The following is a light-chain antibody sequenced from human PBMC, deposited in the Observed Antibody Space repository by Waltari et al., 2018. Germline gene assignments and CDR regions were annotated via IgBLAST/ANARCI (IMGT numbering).Light chain of an antibody. V-gene: IGKV4-1*01. CDR2: WAS. J-gene: IGKJ2*01. CDR3: QQYYSTPHT. CDR1: PSVLYSSNHKNY. Sequence: DIVMTQSPDSLDGSLGERATINCKSSPSVLYSSNHKNYLAWYQQKPRQPPKLLIYWASARESGVPDRFSGSGSGTDFTLTISSLQAEDVAVYYCQQYYSTPHTFGQGTKLEIK.